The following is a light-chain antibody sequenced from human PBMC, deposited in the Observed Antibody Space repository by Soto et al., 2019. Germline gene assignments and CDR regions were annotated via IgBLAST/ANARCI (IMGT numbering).Light chain of an antibody. CDR3: QQYNTWHPKMA. V-gene: IGKV3-15*01. CDR2: GAS. J-gene: IGKJ1*01. CDR1: QSVSSD. Sequence: LAPGETATLSCRASQSVSSDLAWYQQRPGQAPRLLIYGASTRATGIPARFRGSGSGTEFRLTISSLQSEDFATYYCQQYNTWHPKMAFGRGTKVDIK.